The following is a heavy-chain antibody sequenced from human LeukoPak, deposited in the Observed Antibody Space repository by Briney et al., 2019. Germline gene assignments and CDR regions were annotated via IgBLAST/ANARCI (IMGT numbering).Heavy chain of an antibody. Sequence: PSETLSLTXTVSGGSISSSSYYWGWIRQLPGKGLEWIGSIYYSGSTYYNPSLKSRVTISVDTSKNQFSLKLSSVTAADTAVYYCARQKGMIVVVNFDYWGQGTLVTVSS. CDR1: GGSISSSSYY. V-gene: IGHV4-39*01. CDR3: ARQKGMIVVVNFDY. J-gene: IGHJ4*02. CDR2: IYYSGST. D-gene: IGHD3-22*01.